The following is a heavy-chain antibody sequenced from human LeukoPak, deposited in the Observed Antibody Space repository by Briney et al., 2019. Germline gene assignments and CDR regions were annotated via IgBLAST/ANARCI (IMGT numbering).Heavy chain of an antibody. CDR2: ISSSGSTI. J-gene: IGHJ3*02. V-gene: IGHV3-48*03. CDR3: ARIRLFASDI. Sequence: GGSLRLSCAASGFTFSSYEMNWVRQAPGKGLEWVSYISSSGSTIYYADSVKGRFTISRDNAKNSVYLQMNSLRAEDTAVYYCARIRLFASDIWGQGTTVTVSS. CDR1: GFTFSSYE.